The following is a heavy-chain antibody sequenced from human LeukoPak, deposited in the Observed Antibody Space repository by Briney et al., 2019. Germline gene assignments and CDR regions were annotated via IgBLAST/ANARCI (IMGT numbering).Heavy chain of an antibody. CDR2: IYYSGST. D-gene: IGHD6-13*01. J-gene: IGHJ5*02. V-gene: IGHV4-59*08. Sequence: SETLSLTCTVSGGSISSYYWSWIRQPPGKGLEWIGYIYYSGSTNYNPSLKSRATISVDTSKTQSSLKLSSVTAADTAVYYCARHSSQWDWFDPWGQGTLVTVSS. CDR1: GGSISSYY. CDR3: ARHSSQWDWFDP.